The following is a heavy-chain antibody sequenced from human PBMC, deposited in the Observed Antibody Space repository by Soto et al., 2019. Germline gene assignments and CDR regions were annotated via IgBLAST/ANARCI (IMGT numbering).Heavy chain of an antibody. CDR2: IIPIFGSV. CDR3: ARPRTHGTTKGSDY. D-gene: IGHD1-1*01. Sequence: ASVRRSWKASGGTFSSYPISWVRQAPGQGLEWMGVIIPIFGSVNSAQKFQGRVTITADESTSTAYMELSSLRSEDTAVYYCARPRTHGTTKGSDYSGQGTLVTVFS. V-gene: IGHV1-69*13. J-gene: IGHJ4*02. CDR1: GGTFSSYP.